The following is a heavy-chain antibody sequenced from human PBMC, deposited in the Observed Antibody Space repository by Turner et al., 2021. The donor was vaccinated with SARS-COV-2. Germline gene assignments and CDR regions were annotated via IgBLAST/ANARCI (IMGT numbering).Heavy chain of an antibody. D-gene: IGHD3-22*01. CDR1: GGTFISYR. J-gene: IGHJ3*02. Sequence: QLQLVETGAVGEKPGSWVDDICQGTGGTFISYRFSWVRQAPGQGLEWMGRIIPILGIANYAQRFQGRVTITADKSTSTAYMELSSLRSEDTAVYYCARDDSSGYYSGALDIWGQGTMVTVSS. V-gene: IGHV1-69*08. CDR3: ARDDSSGYYSGALDI. CDR2: IIPILGIA.